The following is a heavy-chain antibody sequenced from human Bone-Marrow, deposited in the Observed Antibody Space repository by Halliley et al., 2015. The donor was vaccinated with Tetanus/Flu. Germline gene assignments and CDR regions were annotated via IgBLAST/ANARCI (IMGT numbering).Heavy chain of an antibody. CDR3: VKDSTISIINWFDP. V-gene: IGHV3-23*01. Sequence: WVSSIGGRDGTTYYADSVKGRFTISRDNSKNTLYLQMNSLRAADSAVYYCVKDSTISIINWFDPWGQGTLVTVSS. J-gene: IGHJ5*02. CDR2: IGGRDGTT.